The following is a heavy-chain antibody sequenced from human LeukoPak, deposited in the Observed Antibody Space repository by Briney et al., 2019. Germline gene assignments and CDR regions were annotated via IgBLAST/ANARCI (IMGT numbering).Heavy chain of an antibody. CDR3: AKSGCSSTSCAYAFDI. Sequence: PGGSLRLSCAASGFTVGNNYMDWVRQAPGKGLEWVSAISGSGGSIYYADSVKGRFTISRDNSKNTLYLQMNSLRAEDTAVYYCAKSGCSSTSCAYAFDIWGQGTMVTVSS. D-gene: IGHD2-2*01. CDR1: GFTVGNNY. V-gene: IGHV3-23*01. J-gene: IGHJ3*02. CDR2: ISGSGGSI.